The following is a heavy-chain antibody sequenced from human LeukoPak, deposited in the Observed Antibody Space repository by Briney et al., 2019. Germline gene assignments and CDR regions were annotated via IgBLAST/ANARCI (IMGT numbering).Heavy chain of an antibody. CDR3: ARDRPYCSGGSCYYYYGMDV. J-gene: IGHJ6*02. CDR1: GYSVTGYY. V-gene: IGHV1-2*04. CDR2: TNPNSGGT. D-gene: IGHD2-15*01. Sequence: ASVKVSCKASGYSVTGYYMYWVRQATGQWLELMGWTNPNSGGTNYAQKFQGWVTMTRDTSISTAYMELSRLRSDDTAVYYCARDRPYCSGGSCYYYYGMDVWGQGTTVTVSS.